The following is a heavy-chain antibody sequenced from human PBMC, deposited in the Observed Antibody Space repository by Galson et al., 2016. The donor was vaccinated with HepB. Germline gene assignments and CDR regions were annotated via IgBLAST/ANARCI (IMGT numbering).Heavy chain of an antibody. J-gene: IGHJ6*02. V-gene: IGHV2-5*02. CDR3: AHGRRSTVVRGATGYYVLDV. D-gene: IGHD3-10*01. Sequence: PALVKPTQTLTLTCTFSGFSLNTYGVGVGWMRQSPGKAPEWLALIYWDDDKDYSPSLESRLYITKDTSKNQVVLTMTNMDPVDTATYYCAHGRRSTVVRGATGYYVLDVWGQGTTVTVSS. CDR2: IYWDDDK. CDR1: GFSLNTYGVG.